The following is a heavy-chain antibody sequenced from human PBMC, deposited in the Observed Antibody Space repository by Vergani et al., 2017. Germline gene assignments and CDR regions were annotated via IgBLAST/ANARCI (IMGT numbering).Heavy chain of an antibody. CDR1: ADTFSNFA. J-gene: IGHJ2*01. Sequence: QVQLVQSGAEVKKPGSSVKVSCKTPADTFSNFAISWVRQAPEQGLEWMGRLIPLFGTPKYAQKVKGRVTITADESTSTVYMELSSLRSDDTAVYYCARSGSSGWFEGYFDLWGRGTLVTVSS. V-gene: IGHV1-69*13. D-gene: IGHD6-19*01. CDR3: ARSGSSGWFEGYFDL. CDR2: LIPLFGTP.